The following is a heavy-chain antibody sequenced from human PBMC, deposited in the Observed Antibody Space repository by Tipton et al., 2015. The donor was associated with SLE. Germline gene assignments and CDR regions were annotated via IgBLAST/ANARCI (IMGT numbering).Heavy chain of an antibody. Sequence: SLRLSCAASGFTFSSYAMHWVRQAQGKGLEWVAVISYDGSNKYYADSVKGRFTISRDNSKNTLYLQMNSLRAGDTAVYYCARGERQLERPYYFDYWGQGTLVTVSS. J-gene: IGHJ4*02. V-gene: IGHV3-30*04. CDR2: ISYDGSNK. CDR3: ARGERQLERPYYFDY. D-gene: IGHD1-1*01. CDR1: GFTFSSYA.